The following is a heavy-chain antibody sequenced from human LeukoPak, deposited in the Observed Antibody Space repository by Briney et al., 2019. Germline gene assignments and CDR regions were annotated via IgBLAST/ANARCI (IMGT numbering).Heavy chain of an antibody. CDR3: AKGSGYDTDFDY. CDR2: IKSKANGEST. J-gene: IGHJ4*02. Sequence: GGSLRLSCATSGFTFSNAWMSWVRQAPGKGLEWVGRIKSKANGESTGYAAPVKGRFTISRDNSKNTLYLQMNSLRAEDTAVYYCAKGSGYDTDFDYWGQGTLVTVSS. V-gene: IGHV3-15*01. D-gene: IGHD3-9*01. CDR1: GFTFSNAW.